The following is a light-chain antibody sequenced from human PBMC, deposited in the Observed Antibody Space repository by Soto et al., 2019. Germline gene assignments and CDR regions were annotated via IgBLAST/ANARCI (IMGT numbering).Light chain of an antibody. V-gene: IGKV3D-15*01. Sequence: IVLTQSPDTLSLSPGERATLSCRASQSVSNFLAWYQQRPGQAPRLLLYGASNRATGTPARFSGSGSGTEFTLTISSLQSEDFAVYYCQQYNNWPALTFGGGTKVDIK. CDR1: QSVSNF. CDR2: GAS. CDR3: QQYNNWPALT. J-gene: IGKJ4*01.